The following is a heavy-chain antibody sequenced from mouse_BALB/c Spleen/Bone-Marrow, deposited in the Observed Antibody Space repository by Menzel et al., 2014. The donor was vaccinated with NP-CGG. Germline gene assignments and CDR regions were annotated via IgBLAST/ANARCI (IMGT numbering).Heavy chain of an antibody. Sequence: DVKWVESGGGFVQPGGSLKLSCAASGFTFSSYIMSWVRQTPEKRLEWVAYISHSGGSSYYLDTVKGRLTISRDNAKNTLYLQMSSLKSEDTAMYYCARVSPYWYFDVWGVGTTVTVSS. V-gene: IGHV5-12-2*01. CDR2: ISHSGGSS. CDR1: GFTFSSYI. CDR3: ARVSPYWYFDV. D-gene: IGHD6-2*01. J-gene: IGHJ1*01.